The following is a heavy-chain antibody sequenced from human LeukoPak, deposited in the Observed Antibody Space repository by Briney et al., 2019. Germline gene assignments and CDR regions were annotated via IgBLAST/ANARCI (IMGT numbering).Heavy chain of an antibody. V-gene: IGHV1-69*13. Sequence: SVKVSCKASGGPFSSYAISWVRQAPGQGLEWMGGIIPIFGTANYAQKFQGRVTITADESTSTAYMELSSLRSEDTAVYYCARSMIVVVISGSFDYWGQGTLVTVSS. D-gene: IGHD3-22*01. CDR2: IIPIFGTA. J-gene: IGHJ4*02. CDR3: ARSMIVVVISGSFDY. CDR1: GGPFSSYA.